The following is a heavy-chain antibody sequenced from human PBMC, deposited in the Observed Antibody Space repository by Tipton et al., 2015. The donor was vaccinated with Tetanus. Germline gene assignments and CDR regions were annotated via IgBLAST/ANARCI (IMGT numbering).Heavy chain of an antibody. V-gene: IGHV3-21*06. CDR3: ASGSALDY. Sequence: SLRLSCEVSGFIFSSYTMNWARQAPGKGLEWVSSISSTSSYIYYADSLKGRFTISRDNAKSSFCLQMNSLRAEDTAVYFCASGSALDYWGPGTLVTVSS. D-gene: IGHD6-25*01. CDR2: ISSTSSYI. J-gene: IGHJ4*02. CDR1: GFIFSSYT.